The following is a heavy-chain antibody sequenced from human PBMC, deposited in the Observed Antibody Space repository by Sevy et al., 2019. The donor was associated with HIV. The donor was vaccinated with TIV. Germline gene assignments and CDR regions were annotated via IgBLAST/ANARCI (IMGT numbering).Heavy chain of an antibody. V-gene: IGHV4-59*01. J-gene: IGHJ4*02. CDR1: GGSISSYY. CDR2: IYYSGST. D-gene: IGHD6-19*01. Sequence: SETLSITCTVSGGSISSYYWSWIRQPPGKGLEWIGYIYYSGSTNYNPSLKSRVTISVDTSKNQFSLKLSSVTAADTAVYYCAREGTAVTLDYWGQGTLVTVSS. CDR3: AREGTAVTLDY.